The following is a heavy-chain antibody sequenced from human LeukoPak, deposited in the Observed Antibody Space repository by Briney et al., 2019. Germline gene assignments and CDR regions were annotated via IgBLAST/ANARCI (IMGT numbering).Heavy chain of an antibody. J-gene: IGHJ4*02. CDR2: ISGSGLTI. CDR3: ASGRLYFDY. V-gene: IGHV3-11*04. CDR1: GFTFSDYY. Sequence: GGSLRLSCAASGFTFSDYYMIWIRQAPGMGLEWVSYISGSGLTIFYADSVKGRFTISRDNAKNSLYLQMNTLRDEDTAVYYCASGRLYFDYWGQGTLVTVSS.